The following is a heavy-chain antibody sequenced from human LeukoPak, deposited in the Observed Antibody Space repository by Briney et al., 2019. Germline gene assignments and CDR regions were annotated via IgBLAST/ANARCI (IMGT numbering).Heavy chain of an antibody. D-gene: IGHD2-15*01. CDR2: IYENDEK. CDR1: GFSLSSDAVG. J-gene: IGHJ3*02. Sequence: SGPTLVNPTQTLTLTCTFSGFSLSSDAVGVGWIRQPPGGALEWLGVIYENDEKLYSSSLQNRLSITKDTSKNQVVLTMANMDPVDTATYYCAHRHRGVASDIWGQGTMVTASS. CDR3: AHRHRGVASDI. V-gene: IGHV2-5*01.